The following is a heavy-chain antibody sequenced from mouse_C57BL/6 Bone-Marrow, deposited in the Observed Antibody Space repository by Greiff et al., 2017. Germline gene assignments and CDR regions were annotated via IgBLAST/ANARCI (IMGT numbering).Heavy chain of an antibody. J-gene: IGHJ1*03. D-gene: IGHD1-1*01. V-gene: IGHV1-50*01. CDR3: ARYGSSLWYFEV. Sequence: QVQLQQPGDELVKPGASVKLSCKASGYTFTSYWMQWVKQRPGQGLEWIGEIDPSDSYTNYNQKFKGKVTLTVDTSSSTAYMQLSSLTSEDSAVYYCARYGSSLWYFEVWGTGTTVTVSS. CDR2: IDPSDSYT. CDR1: GYTFTSYW.